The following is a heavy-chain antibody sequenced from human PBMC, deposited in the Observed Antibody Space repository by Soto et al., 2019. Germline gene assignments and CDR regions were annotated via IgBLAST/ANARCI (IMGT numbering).Heavy chain of an antibody. CDR2: MNPNSGNT. V-gene: IGHV1-8*01. CDR3: ARTLYGDNVDY. J-gene: IGHJ4*02. Sequence: QATGQGLEWMGGMNPNSGNTGYAQKFQGRVTMTRNTSISTAYMELSSLRSEDTAVYYCARTLYGDNVDYWGQGTLVTVSS. D-gene: IGHD4-17*01.